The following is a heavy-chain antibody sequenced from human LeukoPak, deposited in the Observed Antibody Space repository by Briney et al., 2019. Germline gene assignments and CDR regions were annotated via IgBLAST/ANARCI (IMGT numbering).Heavy chain of an antibody. V-gene: IGHV6-1*01. J-gene: IGHJ3*01. CDR1: GDSVSSNSAA. CDR2: TYYRSKWYF. D-gene: IGHD1-26*01. Sequence: SQTLSLTCAISGDSVSSNSAAWNWIRQSPSRGLEWLGRTYYRSKWYFDYAVSVKSRITINPDTSKDQFSLQLNSVTPEDTAVYFCARGAVWDPGAFDVWGQGTMVTVSS. CDR3: ARGAVWDPGAFDV.